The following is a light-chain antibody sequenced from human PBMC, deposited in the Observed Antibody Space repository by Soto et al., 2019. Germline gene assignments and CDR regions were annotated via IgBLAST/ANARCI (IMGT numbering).Light chain of an antibody. Sequence: DIQMTQSPSSLSASVGDRVAITCQASQNINNYLNCYQQKPGRAPKLLIYDASNLEAGVPSRFRGSGSGTDFTFTISRLQPEDIATYYCQQYEKLTTFGQGTRLEIK. J-gene: IGKJ5*01. CDR3: QQYEKLTT. V-gene: IGKV1-33*01. CDR2: DAS. CDR1: QNINNY.